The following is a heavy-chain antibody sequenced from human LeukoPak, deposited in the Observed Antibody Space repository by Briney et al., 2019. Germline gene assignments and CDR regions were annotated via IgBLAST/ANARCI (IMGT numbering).Heavy chain of an antibody. CDR1: GFTFSSYS. CDR2: ISSSSSYI. Sequence: GGSLRLSCAASGFTFSSYSMNWLRKAPGKGLELVSSISSSSSYIYYAYSVKGRFTISRDNAKNSLYLQMNSLRAEDTAVYYCTRAEIYWGQGTLVTVSS. CDR3: TRAEIY. V-gene: IGHV3-21*01. J-gene: IGHJ4*02.